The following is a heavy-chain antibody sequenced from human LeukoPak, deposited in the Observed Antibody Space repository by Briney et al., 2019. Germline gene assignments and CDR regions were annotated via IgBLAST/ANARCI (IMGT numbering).Heavy chain of an antibody. V-gene: IGHV4-34*01. Sequence: PSETLSLTCAVYGGSFSGYYWSWVRQPPGKGLEWIGEINHSGSTNYNPSLKSPVTISVETSKNQFSLKLPSVTAADPAVYYCARPHYDFWTGYWPDQPFDIWGQGQMATVSS. CDR2: INHSGST. J-gene: IGHJ3*02. CDR3: ARPHYDFWTGYWPDQPFDI. D-gene: IGHD3-3*01. CDR1: GGSFSGYY.